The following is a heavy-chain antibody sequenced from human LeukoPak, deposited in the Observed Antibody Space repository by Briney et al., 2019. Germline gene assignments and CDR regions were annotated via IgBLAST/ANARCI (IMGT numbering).Heavy chain of an antibody. CDR2: IDPSDSYT. Sequence: GESLRISCKGSGYSFTSYWISWVRQMPGKGLEWMGRIDPSDSYTNYSPSFQGHVTNSADKSISTAYLQWSSLKASDTAMYYCARRLYGSGSLYGMDVWGQGTTVTVSS. D-gene: IGHD3-10*01. J-gene: IGHJ6*02. CDR1: GYSFTSYW. V-gene: IGHV5-10-1*01. CDR3: ARRLYGSGSLYGMDV.